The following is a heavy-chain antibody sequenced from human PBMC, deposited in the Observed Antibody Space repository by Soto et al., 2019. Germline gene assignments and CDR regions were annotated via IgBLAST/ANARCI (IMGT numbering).Heavy chain of an antibody. V-gene: IGHV3-21*01. Sequence: PGGSLRLSWEVSGFNFNNYGSNWVRQAPGKGLEWVSSVSKSDYTYYSASVKGRFTISRNNAKNSVSLQMNTLRAEDTAVYYCAIEDSIIIPDESDFWGRGTLVTVSS. D-gene: IGHD3-3*01. CDR1: GFNFNNYG. CDR2: VSKSDYT. CDR3: AIEDSIIIPDESDF. J-gene: IGHJ4*02.